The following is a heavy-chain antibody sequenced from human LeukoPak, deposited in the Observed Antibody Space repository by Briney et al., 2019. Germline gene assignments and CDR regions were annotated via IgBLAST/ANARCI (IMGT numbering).Heavy chain of an antibody. V-gene: IGHV1-2*02. CDR1: GYIFTAYY. CDR3: ARDPTPGTVIYYFDY. Sequence: ASVKVSCKASGYIFTAYYIHWVRQAPGQGLEWMGWINPNSGGTKYAQKFQGRVTMTRDTSISTAYMELSSLRSDDTAVYYCARDPTPGTVIYYFDYWGQGTVVTVSS. CDR2: INPNSGGT. D-gene: IGHD2-21*01. J-gene: IGHJ4*02.